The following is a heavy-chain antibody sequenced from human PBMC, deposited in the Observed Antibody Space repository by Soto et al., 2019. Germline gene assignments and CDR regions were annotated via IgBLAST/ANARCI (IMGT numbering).Heavy chain of an antibody. CDR1: GYTFTTYG. CDR3: ARGRYGDY. V-gene: IGHV1-18*01. CDR2: ISAHNDNT. J-gene: IGHJ4*02. Sequence: QVHLVQSGAEVRKPGASVKVSCKGSGYTFTTYGITWVRQAPGHGLEWMGWISAHNDNTNYAQKVQGRVTVTRDTSTSTAYMELRNLRSDDTAVYYCARGRYGDYWGQGALVTVSS. D-gene: IGHD1-1*01.